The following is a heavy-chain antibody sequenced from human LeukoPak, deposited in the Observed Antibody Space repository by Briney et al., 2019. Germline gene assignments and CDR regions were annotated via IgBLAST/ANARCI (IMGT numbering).Heavy chain of an antibody. J-gene: IGHJ4*02. D-gene: IGHD6-13*01. V-gene: IGHV4-39*07. CDR3: ARRLQGIVATGTDY. CDR1: GGSISSSSYY. Sequence: SETLSLTCTVSGGSISSSSYYWGWIRQPPGKGLEWIGSIYYSGSTYYNPSLKSRVTISLDTSKNQFSLKLSSVTAADTAVYYCARRLQGIVATGTDYWGQGALVTVSS. CDR2: IYYSGST.